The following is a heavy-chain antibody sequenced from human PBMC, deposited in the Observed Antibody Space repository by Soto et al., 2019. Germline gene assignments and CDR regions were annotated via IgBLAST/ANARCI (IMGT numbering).Heavy chain of an antibody. Sequence: GESLRLSCAASGFSFHANALSWVRQTPGKGLQWVSTITESGVTAYYADSVKGRFSISRDNVKAILYLQMSGLSVEDTAVYYCSIFPYSSSWNQDAFHVWRPGTMVTVSS. CDR3: SIFPYSSSWNQDAFHV. CDR2: ITESGVTA. V-gene: IGHV3-23*01. CDR1: GFSFHANA. D-gene: IGHD6-13*01. J-gene: IGHJ3*01.